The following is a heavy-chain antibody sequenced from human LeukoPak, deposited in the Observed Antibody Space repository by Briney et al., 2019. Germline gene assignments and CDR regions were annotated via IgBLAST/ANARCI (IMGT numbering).Heavy chain of an antibody. V-gene: IGHV4-34*01. CDR2: INHRGST. CDR1: GGSFSGYY. CDR3: ARGNVDTAMAEGNWFDP. D-gene: IGHD5-18*01. J-gene: IGHJ5*02. Sequence: SSETLSLTCAVYGGSFSGYYWSWIRQPPGKGLEWIGEINHRGSTNYNPSLKSRVTISVDTSKNQFSLKLSSVTAADTAVYYCARGNVDTAMAEGNWFDPWGQGTLVTVSS.